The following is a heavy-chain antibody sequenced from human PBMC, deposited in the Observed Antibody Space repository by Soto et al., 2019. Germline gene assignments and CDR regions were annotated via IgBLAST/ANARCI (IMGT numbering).Heavy chain of an antibody. J-gene: IGHJ1*01. D-gene: IGHD1-1*01. CDR3: ARGPRPSSAGTGAY. V-gene: IGHV3-74*01. CDR1: GFDSSYYW. CDR2: IDPDGTTT. Sequence: GGSLRLSCALSGFDSSYYWIQWFRQSPGKGLEWVSRIDPDGTTTNYADSVKGRFSVSRDNAKKTIYLQMNNLTADDTALYYCARGPRPSSAGTGAYWGQGSLVAVSS.